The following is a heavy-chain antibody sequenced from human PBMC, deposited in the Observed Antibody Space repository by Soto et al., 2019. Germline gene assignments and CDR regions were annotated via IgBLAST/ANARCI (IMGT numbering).Heavy chain of an antibody. Sequence: SETLSLTRAVSGGSISSGGYSWSWIRQPPGKGLEWIGYIYHSGSTYYNPSLKSRVTISVDRSKNQFSLKLSSVTAADMAVFYCARATSEQGYAFDIWGQGTMVTVXS. D-gene: IGHD1-1*01. CDR1: GGSISSGGYS. J-gene: IGHJ3*02. CDR2: IYHSGST. V-gene: IGHV4-30-2*01. CDR3: ARATSEQGYAFDI.